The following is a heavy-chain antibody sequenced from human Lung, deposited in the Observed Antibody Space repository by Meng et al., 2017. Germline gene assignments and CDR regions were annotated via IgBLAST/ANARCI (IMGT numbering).Heavy chain of an antibody. CDR3: TGHIDY. J-gene: IGHJ4*02. V-gene: IGHV3-15*01. CDR2: IKSKPDGETI. CDR1: GFTFSNAW. Sequence: VQLGGFGGGLVKPGGSLRLSCEGTGFTFSNAWMTWVRQVPGKRLEWVGRIKSKPDGETIDYAAPVKGRFTISRDDSKNTVYLQMNSLKTEDTALYYCTGHIDYWGQGTLVTVSS.